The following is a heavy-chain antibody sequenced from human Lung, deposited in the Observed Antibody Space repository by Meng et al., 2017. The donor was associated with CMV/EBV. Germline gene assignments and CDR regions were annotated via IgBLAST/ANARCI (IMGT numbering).Heavy chain of an antibody. CDR1: GYTFTNNY. Sequence: ASVKVSCKASGYTFTNNYIHWVRQAPGQGLEWMGTINPSGGTTRYTQKFQGRVTMTRDTSTATVYMEVSSLRSEDTAVYYCARDPYYDFWDGYYAAYYYFGLDDWGQRTRVTVSS. CDR2: INPSGGTT. D-gene: IGHD3-3*01. V-gene: IGHV1-46*01. CDR3: ARDPYYDFWDGYYAAYYYFGLDD. J-gene: IGHJ6*02.